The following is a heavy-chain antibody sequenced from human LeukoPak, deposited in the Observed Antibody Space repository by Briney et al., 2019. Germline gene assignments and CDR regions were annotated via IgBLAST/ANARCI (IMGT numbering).Heavy chain of an antibody. CDR3: ARARSSGWYEGFDY. Sequence: SVKVSCKASGGTFSSYAISWVRQASGQGLEWMGRIIPIFGTANYAQKFQGRVTITTDESTSTAYMELSSLRSEDTAVYYCARARSSGWYEGFDYWGQGTLVTVSS. D-gene: IGHD6-19*01. V-gene: IGHV1-69*05. CDR1: GGTFSSYA. J-gene: IGHJ4*02. CDR2: IIPIFGTA.